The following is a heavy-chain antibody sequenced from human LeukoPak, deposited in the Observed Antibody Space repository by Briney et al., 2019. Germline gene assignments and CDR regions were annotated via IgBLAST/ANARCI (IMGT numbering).Heavy chain of an antibody. CDR2: IYYSGNT. CDR3: ARGEYYGEQQLVTQGDY. CDR1: GGSISSSDYY. Sequence: PSETLSLTCTVSGGSISSSDYYWAWIRQSPGKGLEWIGTIYYSGNTYYNPSLKSRVAISIDTSKNQFSLKLSSVTAADTAVYYCARGEYYGEQQLVTQGDYWGQGTLVTVSS. V-gene: IGHV4-39*07. J-gene: IGHJ4*02. D-gene: IGHD6-13*01.